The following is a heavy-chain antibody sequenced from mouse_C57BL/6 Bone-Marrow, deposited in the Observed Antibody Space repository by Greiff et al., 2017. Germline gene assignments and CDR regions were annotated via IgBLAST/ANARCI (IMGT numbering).Heavy chain of an antibody. CDR3: ARLEFDGSSGDWYFDV. CDR1: GYTFTSYW. CDR2: IHPNSGST. Sequence: QVQLKESGAELVKPGASVKLSCKASGYTFTSYWMHWVKQRPGQGLEWIGMIHPNSGSTNYNEKFKSKATLTVDKSSSTAYMQLSSLTSEDSAVYFCARLEFDGSSGDWYFDVWGTGTTVTVSS. D-gene: IGHD1-1*01. V-gene: IGHV1-64*01. J-gene: IGHJ1*03.